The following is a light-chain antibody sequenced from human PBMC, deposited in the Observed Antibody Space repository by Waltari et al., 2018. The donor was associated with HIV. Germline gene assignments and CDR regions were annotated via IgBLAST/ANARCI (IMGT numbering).Light chain of an antibody. CDR3: QQYDKWPPYT. Sequence: EVVMTQSPVTLSVSPGERATLSCRASQSVSSNLAWYQQKPGRAPRLLIFGASTRATGIAARFSGSGSGTDFTLTISGLQSEDSAVYYCQQYDKWPPYTFGQGTNLEIK. V-gene: IGKV3-15*01. CDR1: QSVSSN. J-gene: IGKJ2*01. CDR2: GAS.